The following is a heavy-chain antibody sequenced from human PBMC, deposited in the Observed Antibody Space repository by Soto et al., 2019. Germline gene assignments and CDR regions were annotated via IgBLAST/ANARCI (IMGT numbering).Heavy chain of an antibody. D-gene: IGHD6-13*01. CDR1: GGSISSYY. J-gene: IGHJ4*02. Sequence: ETLSLTCTVSGGSISSYYWSWIRQPPGKGLEWIGYIYYSGSTNKNHSLKSRVTKTVDTSKNQFSLKLSSVTAADTAVYYCARDWHSSSWYGVDYWGQGTLVTVSS. V-gene: IGHV4-59*01. CDR3: ARDWHSSSWYGVDY. CDR2: IYYSGST.